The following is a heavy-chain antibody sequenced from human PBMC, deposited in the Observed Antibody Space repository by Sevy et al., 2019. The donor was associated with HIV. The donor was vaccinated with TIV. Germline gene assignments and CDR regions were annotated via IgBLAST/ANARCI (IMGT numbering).Heavy chain of an antibody. CDR3: ARAWEGATIYYYYYMDV. V-gene: IGHV1-18*01. Sequence: ASVKVSCKASGYTFTSYGISWVRQAPGQGLEWMGWISAYNGNTNYAQKLQGRVTMTTDTSTSTAYMELRSLRSDDTAVYYCARAWEGATIYYYYYMDVWGKGTTVTVSS. J-gene: IGHJ6*03. CDR1: GYTFTSYG. D-gene: IGHD1-26*01. CDR2: ISAYNGNT.